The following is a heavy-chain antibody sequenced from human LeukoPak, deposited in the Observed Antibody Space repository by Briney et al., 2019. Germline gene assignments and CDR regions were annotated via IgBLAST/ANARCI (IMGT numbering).Heavy chain of an antibody. Sequence: GASVKVSCKASGGTFSSYAISWVRQAPGQGLEWMGRTIPIFGTANYAQKFQGRVTITTDESTSTAYMELSSLRSEDTAVYYCARDGIAARLGYWGQGTLVTVSS. CDR3: ARDGIAARLGY. CDR1: GGTFSSYA. V-gene: IGHV1-69*05. J-gene: IGHJ4*02. D-gene: IGHD6-6*01. CDR2: TIPIFGTA.